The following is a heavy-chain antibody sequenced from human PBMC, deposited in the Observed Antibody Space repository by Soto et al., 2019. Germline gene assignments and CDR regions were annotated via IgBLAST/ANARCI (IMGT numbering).Heavy chain of an antibody. D-gene: IGHD3-22*01. J-gene: IGHJ4*02. V-gene: IGHV3-11*05. CDR2: ISSSSSYT. CDR1: GFTFSDYY. Sequence: GSLRLSCAASGFTFSDYYMSWIRQAPGKGLEWVSYISSSSSYTNYADSVKGRFTISRDNAKNSLYLQMNSLRAEDTAVYYCARDSGSYYYDSSGYTTPDYWGQGTLVTVSS. CDR3: ARDSGSYYYDSSGYTTPDY.